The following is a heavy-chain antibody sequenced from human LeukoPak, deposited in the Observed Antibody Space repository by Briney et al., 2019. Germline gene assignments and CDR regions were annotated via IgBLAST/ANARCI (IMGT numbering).Heavy chain of an antibody. D-gene: IGHD2-2*01. J-gene: IGHJ5*02. CDR1: GGSISSYY. Sequence: PSETLSLTCTVSGGSISSYYWSWIRQPPGKGLEWIGYIYTSGSTNYNPSLKSRVTISVDTSKNQFSLKLSSVTAADTAVYYCARWQYQLLNLPSPHRTGAFDLWGQGTLVTVSS. CDR2: IYTSGST. CDR3: ARWQYQLLNLPSPHRTGAFDL. V-gene: IGHV4-4*09.